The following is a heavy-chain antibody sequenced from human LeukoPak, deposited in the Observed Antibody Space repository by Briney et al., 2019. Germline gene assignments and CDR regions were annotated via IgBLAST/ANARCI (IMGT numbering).Heavy chain of an antibody. J-gene: IGHJ3*02. D-gene: IGHD3-16*01. V-gene: IGHV1-46*01. CDR1: GYIFTDYF. CDR2: IHPSGGST. Sequence: ASVKVSCKASGYIFTDYFIHWVRQAPGQGLEWMGIIHPSGGSTSYAQKFQGRVTMTRDTSTSTVYMELSNLRSEDTAVYYCARDLGESGIRSDTFHIWGQGTTVTVSS. CDR3: ARDLGESGIRSDTFHI.